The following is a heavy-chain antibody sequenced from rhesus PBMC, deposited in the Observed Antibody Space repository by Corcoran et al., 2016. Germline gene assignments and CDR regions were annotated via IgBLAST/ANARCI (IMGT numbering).Heavy chain of an antibody. CDR3: ARKDSSGWYYFDY. J-gene: IGHJ4*01. V-gene: IGHV4-147*01. Sequence: QVQLQESGPGLVKPSETLSLTCAVSGYSISSNYWSWIRQPPGKGLEWIGYIYGSSGSTYANPSLKSRVTISTDTSKNHFSLKLSSVTAADTAVFYCARKDSSGWYYFDYWGQGVLVTVSS. CDR2: IYGSSGST. D-gene: IGHD6-31*01. CDR1: GYSISSNY.